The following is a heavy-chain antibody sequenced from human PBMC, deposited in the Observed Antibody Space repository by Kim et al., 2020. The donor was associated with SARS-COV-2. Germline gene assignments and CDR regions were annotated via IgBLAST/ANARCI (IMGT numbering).Heavy chain of an antibody. J-gene: IGHJ4*02. CDR2: IDAGNGNT. CDR1: GYTFTSYA. V-gene: IGHV1-3*01. CDR3: VRWDGGSYYGLYY. D-gene: IGHD1-26*01. Sequence: ASVKVSCKTSGYTFTSYAMHWVRQAPGQGLEWMGWIDAGNGNTKNSQKFQGRVTITRDTSASTAYMELSSLRSEDTAVYYCVRWDGGSYYGLYYWGQGTLVTVSP.